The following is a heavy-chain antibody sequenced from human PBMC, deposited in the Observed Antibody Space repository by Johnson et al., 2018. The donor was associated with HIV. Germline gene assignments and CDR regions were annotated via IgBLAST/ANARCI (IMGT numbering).Heavy chain of an antibody. V-gene: IGHV3-74*01. CDR3: ARDHEAVPGASDI. CDR1: GFTFSSYA. CDR2: INSDGSRT. D-gene: IGHD1-1*01. Sequence: VQLVESGGGVVQPGRSLRLSCAASGFTFSSYAMHWVSRINSDGSRTSYADSVKGRFTIARDNAKNTLFLEMKSLRAEDTAVYYCARDHEAVPGASDIWGQGTMVTVSS. J-gene: IGHJ3*02.